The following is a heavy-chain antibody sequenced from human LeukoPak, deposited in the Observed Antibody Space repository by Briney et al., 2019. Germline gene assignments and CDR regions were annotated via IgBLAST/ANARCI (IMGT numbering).Heavy chain of an antibody. CDR3: ATASRGGDSIY. J-gene: IGHJ4*02. CDR2: VKTDGSEK. Sequence: GGSLRLSCAASGFTFSSSWMSWVRQAPGKGLEWLANVKTDGSEKFYVDSVKGRFTISRDNAKNSLYLQMNSLRAEDTALYYCATASRGGDSIYWGQGTLVTVS. CDR1: GFTFSSSW. D-gene: IGHD2-21*02. V-gene: IGHV3-7*05.